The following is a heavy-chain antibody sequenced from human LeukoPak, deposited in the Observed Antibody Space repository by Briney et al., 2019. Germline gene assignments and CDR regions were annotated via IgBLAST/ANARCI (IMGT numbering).Heavy chain of an antibody. V-gene: IGHV4-30-2*01. Sequence: PSETLSLTCTVSGGSISSGGYYWSWIRQPPGKGLEWIGYIYHSGSTYYNPSLKSRVTISVDRSKNQFSLKLSSVTAADTAVYYCARGRWTRGVYFDYWGQGTLVTVSS. CDR1: GGSISSGGYY. CDR3: ARGRWTRGVYFDY. CDR2: IYHSGST. D-gene: IGHD4-23*01. J-gene: IGHJ4*02.